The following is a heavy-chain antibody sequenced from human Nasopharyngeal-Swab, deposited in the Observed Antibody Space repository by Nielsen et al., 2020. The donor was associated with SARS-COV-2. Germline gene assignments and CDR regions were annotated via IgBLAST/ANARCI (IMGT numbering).Heavy chain of an antibody. CDR2: ISYEGSKK. J-gene: IGHJ3*02. CDR1: GFSFNNYG. D-gene: IGHD3-10*01. CDR3: AKANVLFWFGQFKNDGFDI. V-gene: IGHV3-30*18. Sequence: GSLKISGTASGFSFNNYGMHWVRQAPGKGLEWVAVISYEGSKKFYAESVEGRFTISRDYSKSTLYLQMDSLRTEDTAMYYCAKANVLFWFGQFKNDGFDIWGQGTMVAVSS.